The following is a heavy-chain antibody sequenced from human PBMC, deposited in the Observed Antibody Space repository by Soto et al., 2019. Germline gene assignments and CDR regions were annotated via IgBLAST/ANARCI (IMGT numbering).Heavy chain of an antibody. D-gene: IGHD3-16*01. CDR2: INGYTGNT. CDR1: GYTFTSYG. V-gene: IGHV1-18*01. CDR3: ARSWVTGKGGIDV. J-gene: IGHJ6*02. Sequence: ASVKVSCKASGYTFTSYGLSWVRQAPGQGLEWMGWINGYTGNTNYAQKFQVRVTMTTDTSTNTAYLDLWTLISDDTAVYYCARSWVTGKGGIDVWGQGTTVTVSS.